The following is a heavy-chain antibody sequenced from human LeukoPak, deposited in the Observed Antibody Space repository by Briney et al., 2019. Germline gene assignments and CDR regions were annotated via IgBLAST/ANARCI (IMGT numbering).Heavy chain of an antibody. D-gene: IGHD3-3*01. J-gene: IGHJ3*02. V-gene: IGHV4-39*07. CDR2: IYYSGST. CDR1: GGSISSSSYY. Sequence: PSETLSLTCTVSGGSISSSSYYWGWIRQPPGKGLEWIGSIYYSGSTYYNPSLKSRVTISVDTSKNQFSLKLSSVTAADTAVYYCARGLTYYDFWSGYYKVMVAFDIWGQGTMVTVSS. CDR3: ARGLTYYDFWSGYYKVMVAFDI.